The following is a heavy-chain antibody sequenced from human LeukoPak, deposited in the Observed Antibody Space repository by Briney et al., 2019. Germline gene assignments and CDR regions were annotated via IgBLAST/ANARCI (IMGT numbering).Heavy chain of an antibody. D-gene: IGHD2-2*02. V-gene: IGHV3-9*03. CDR2: ISWNSGSI. J-gene: IGHJ4*02. Sequence: GGSLRLSCAASGFTFDDYAMHWVRQAPGKGLEWVSGISWNSGSIGYADSVKGRFTISRDNAKNSLYLQMNSLRAEDMALYYCAKSPCSSTSCYIDYWGQGNLVTVSS. CDR1: GFTFDDYA. CDR3: AKSPCSSTSCYIDY.